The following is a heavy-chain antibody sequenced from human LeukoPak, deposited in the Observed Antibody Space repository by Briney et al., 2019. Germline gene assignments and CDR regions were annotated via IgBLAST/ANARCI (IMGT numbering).Heavy chain of an antibody. CDR2: IIPILGIA. D-gene: IGHD2-15*01. V-gene: IGHV1-69*04. Sequence: VKVSCKASGGTFSSYAISWVRQAPGQGLEWIGRIIPILGIANYAQKFQGRVTITADKSTSTAYMELSSLRSEDTAVYYCACLHGGVSLLYYLNYGGKEPLFTV. J-gene: IGHJ4*02. CDR3: ACLHGGVSLLYYLNY. CDR1: GGTFSSYA.